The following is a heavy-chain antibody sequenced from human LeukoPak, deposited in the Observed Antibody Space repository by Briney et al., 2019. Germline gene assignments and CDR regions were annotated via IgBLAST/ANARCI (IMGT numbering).Heavy chain of an antibody. CDR2: IYYSGST. J-gene: IGHJ3*02. Sequence: NPSETLSLTCTVSGGSISSYYWNWIRQPPGKGLEWIGYIYYSGSTNYNPSLKSRVTISVDRSKNQFSLKLSSVTAADTAVYYCVRSLYYYGSDSFDIWGQGTMVTVSS. CDR3: VRSLYYYGSDSFDI. D-gene: IGHD3-10*01. CDR1: GGSISSYY. V-gene: IGHV4-59*01.